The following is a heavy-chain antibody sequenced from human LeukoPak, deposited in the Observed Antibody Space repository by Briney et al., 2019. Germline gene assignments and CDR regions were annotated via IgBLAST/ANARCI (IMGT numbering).Heavy chain of an antibody. V-gene: IGHV1-8*01. CDR1: GYTFPNYD. D-gene: IGHD5-18*01. CDR2: MNFNSGNT. Sequence: ASVKVSCKASGYTFPNYDINWVRQATGQGLEWMGWMNFNSGNTGYAQKFQGRVTVTSNTAISTVYMELSNLKSEDTAIYYCAKVGLGNTAIHIWGQGTMVTVSS. CDR3: AKVGLGNTAIHI. J-gene: IGHJ3*02.